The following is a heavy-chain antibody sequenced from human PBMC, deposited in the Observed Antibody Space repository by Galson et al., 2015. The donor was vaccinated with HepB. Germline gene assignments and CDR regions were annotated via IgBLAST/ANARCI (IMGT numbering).Heavy chain of an antibody. J-gene: IGHJ5*02. CDR1: GYTFTSYG. D-gene: IGHD4-17*01. CDR3: ARDRLAYGDPNWFDP. Sequence: VKVSCKASGYTFTSYGISWVRQAPGQGLEWMGWISAYNGNTNYAQKLQGRVTMTTDTSTSTAYMELRSLRSDDTAVYYCARDRLAYGDPNWFDPWGQGTLVTVSS. CDR2: ISAYNGNT. V-gene: IGHV1-18*01.